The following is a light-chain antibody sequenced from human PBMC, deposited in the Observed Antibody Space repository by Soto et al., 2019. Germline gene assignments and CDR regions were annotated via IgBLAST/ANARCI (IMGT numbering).Light chain of an antibody. CDR2: DVS. CDR3: SSYTSSSTYV. CDR1: SSDVGGYNY. J-gene: IGLJ1*01. V-gene: IGLV2-14*01. Sequence: QSALTQPASVSGSPGQSITISCTGTSSDVGGYNYVSWYQQHPGKAPKLMIYDVSNRPSGVSSRFSGSKSGNTASLTISVLQAEDEADYYCSSYTSSSTYVFGIGTKLTVL.